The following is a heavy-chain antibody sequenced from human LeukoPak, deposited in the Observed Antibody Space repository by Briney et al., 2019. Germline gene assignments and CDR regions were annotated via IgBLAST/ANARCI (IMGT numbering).Heavy chain of an antibody. J-gene: IGHJ4*02. CDR3: AKDWGNYFASGSSYLDY. Sequence: PGGSLRLSCAASGFTFSTYGMHWVRQAPGKGLEWVATISHDGSNKNYGDSVKGRFTISRDNSRNTLYLQMNSLRPEDTAVYHCAKDWGNYFASGSSYLDYWGQGTLVAVSS. CDR2: ISHDGSNK. CDR1: GFTFSTYG. V-gene: IGHV3-30*18. D-gene: IGHD3-10*01.